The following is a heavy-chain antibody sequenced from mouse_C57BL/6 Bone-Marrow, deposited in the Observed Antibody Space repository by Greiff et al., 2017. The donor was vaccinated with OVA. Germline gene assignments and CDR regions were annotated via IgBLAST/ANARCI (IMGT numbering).Heavy chain of an antibody. V-gene: IGHV5-6*02. CDR3: ARRYYYGSSYSFAY. J-gene: IGHJ3*01. CDR2: ISSGGSYT. D-gene: IGHD1-1*01. CDR1: GFTFSSYG. Sequence: EVMLVESGGDLVKPGGSLKLSCAASGFTFSSYGMSWVRQTPDKRLEWVATISSGGSYTYYPDSVKGRFTISRGNAKNTLYLQMSSLKSEDTAMYYCARRYYYGSSYSFAYWGQGTLVTVSA.